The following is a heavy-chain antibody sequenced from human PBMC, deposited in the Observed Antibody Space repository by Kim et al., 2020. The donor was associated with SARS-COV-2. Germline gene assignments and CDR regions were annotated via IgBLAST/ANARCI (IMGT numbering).Heavy chain of an antibody. J-gene: IGHJ6*02. V-gene: IGHV4-59*01. CDR2: T. Sequence: TNYTPSLKSRVIISVDTSKNQFSLKLTSVTAADTAVYFWSSSGVRYYGMDVWGQGTTVAVSS. CDR3: SSSGVRYYGMDV. D-gene: IGHD2-15*01.